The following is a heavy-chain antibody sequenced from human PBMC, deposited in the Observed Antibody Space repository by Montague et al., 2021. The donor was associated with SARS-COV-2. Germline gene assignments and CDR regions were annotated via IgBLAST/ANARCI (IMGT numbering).Heavy chain of an antibody. V-gene: IGHV3-30-3*01. CDR2: ISYDGSNK. J-gene: IGHJ6*02. D-gene: IGHD3-9*01. Sequence: SLRLSCAASGFTFSSYAMHWVRQAPGKGLEWVAVISYDGSNKYYADSVKGRFTISRDNSKNTLYLQMNGLRAEDTAVYYCARDTAYYDILTGYFPRDPYYYYYYGMDVWGQGTTVTVSS. CDR3: ARDTAYYDILTGYFPRDPYYYYYYGMDV. CDR1: GFTFSSYA.